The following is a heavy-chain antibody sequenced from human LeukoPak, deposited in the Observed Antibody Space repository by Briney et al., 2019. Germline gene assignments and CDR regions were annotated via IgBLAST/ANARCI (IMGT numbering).Heavy chain of an antibody. CDR1: GFTFSSYE. CDR3: ARVDHRDYDILTGYYNGIKFDY. Sequence: PGGSLRLSCAASGFTFSSYEMNWVRQAPGKGLEWVSYISSSGSTIYYADSVKGRFTISRDNAKNSLYLQMNSLRAEDTAVYYCARVDHRDYDILTGYYNGIKFDYWGQRTLVTVSS. D-gene: IGHD3-9*01. J-gene: IGHJ4*02. CDR2: ISSSGSTI. V-gene: IGHV3-48*03.